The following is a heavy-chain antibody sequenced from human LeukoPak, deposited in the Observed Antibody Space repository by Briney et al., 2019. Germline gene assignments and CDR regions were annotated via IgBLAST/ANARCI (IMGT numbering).Heavy chain of an antibody. D-gene: IGHD3-22*01. Sequence: SETLSLTCTVSGGSISSNNYYWDWIRQPPGKGLEWIGSIYYSGSTYYNPSLKSRVTISVDTSKDQFSLKLSSVTAADTAVFYCARRHSSGYYRGIDPWGQGTLVTVSS. CDR1: GGSISSNNYY. CDR3: ARRHSSGYYRGIDP. J-gene: IGHJ5*02. CDR2: IYYSGST. V-gene: IGHV4-39*01.